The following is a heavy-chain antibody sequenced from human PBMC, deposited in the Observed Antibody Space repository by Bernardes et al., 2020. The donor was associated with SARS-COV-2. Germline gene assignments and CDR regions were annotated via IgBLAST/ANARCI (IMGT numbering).Heavy chain of an antibody. V-gene: IGHV3-74*01. D-gene: IGHD3-10*01. CDR1: GFTVSSYW. J-gene: IGHJ5*02. Sequence: VGSLRLSCAASGFTVSSYWMHWVRQAPGKGLVWVSRINEDGRTINYAESVKGRFTISRDNAKNTLFLQLNSLRDEDTAVYYCTRDTFGPSDTWGQGTLVTVSS. CDR2: INEDGRTI. CDR3: TRDTFGPSDT.